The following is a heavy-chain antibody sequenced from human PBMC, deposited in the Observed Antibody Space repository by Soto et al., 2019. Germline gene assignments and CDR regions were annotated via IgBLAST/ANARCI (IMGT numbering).Heavy chain of an antibody. V-gene: IGHV4-30-4*01. CDR1: GGSISSGDYY. CDR2: IYYSGST. J-gene: IGHJ6*02. CDR3: ARGGCSGGSCYSRYYFYYGMDV. D-gene: IGHD2-15*01. Sequence: QVHLQESGPGLVKPSQTLSLTCTVSGGSISSGDYYWSWIRQPPGKGLEWIGYIYYSGSTYYNPSLTSRLTLSVHTSKNQFSLKLSSVTAADTAVYYGARGGCSGGSCYSRYYFYYGMDVWGQGTTVTVSS.